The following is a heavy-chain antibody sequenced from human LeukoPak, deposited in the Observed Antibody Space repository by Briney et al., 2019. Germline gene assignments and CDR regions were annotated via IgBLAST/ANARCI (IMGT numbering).Heavy chain of an antibody. CDR2: IYYSWTT. V-gene: IGHV4-59*08. D-gene: IGHD2-21*02. J-gene: IGHJ4*02. Sequence: SETLSLTCSVSGDSASPYFWSWIRQPPGKGLEWIGYIYYSWTTNYNPSLESRVTISIDTSKDQFSLKVNSVTAADTAVYYCARLTVGLYFDYWGQGNLVTVSS. CDR3: ARLTVGLYFDY. CDR1: GDSASPYF.